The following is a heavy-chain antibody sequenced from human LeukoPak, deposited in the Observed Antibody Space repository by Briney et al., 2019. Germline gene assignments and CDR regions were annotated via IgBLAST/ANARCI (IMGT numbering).Heavy chain of an antibody. CDR2: IYYSGST. CDR1: GGSISSYY. V-gene: IGHV4-59*08. J-gene: IGHJ4*02. D-gene: IGHD1/OR15-1a*01. Sequence: NSSETLSLTCTVSGGSISSYYWSWIRQPPGKGLEWIGYIYYSGSTNYNPSLKSRVTISVDTSKNQFSLKLSSVTAADTAVYYCARRTGTAGGNHFDYWGQGTLVTVSS. CDR3: ARRTGTAGGNHFDY.